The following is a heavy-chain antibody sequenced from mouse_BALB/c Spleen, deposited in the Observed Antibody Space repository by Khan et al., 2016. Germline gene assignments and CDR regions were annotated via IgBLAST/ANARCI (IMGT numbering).Heavy chain of an antibody. V-gene: IGHV9-1*02. Sequence: QVQLKQSGPELKKPGETVKISCKASGYTFTNYGMNWVKQAPGKGLKWMGWINTYTGEPTYADDFKGRFAFSLETSASAAYLQINNLKNEDMGTYFSSKITTVGYYAVGYWDQGTSVTVSS. CDR1: GYTFTNYG. J-gene: IGHJ4*01. CDR2: INTYTGEP. CDR3: SKITTVGYYAVGY. D-gene: IGHD1-1*01.